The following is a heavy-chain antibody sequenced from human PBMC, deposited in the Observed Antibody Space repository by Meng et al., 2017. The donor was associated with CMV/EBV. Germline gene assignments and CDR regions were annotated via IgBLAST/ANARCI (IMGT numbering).Heavy chain of an antibody. CDR2: IYYSGST. CDR1: GGSISSSSYY. J-gene: IGHJ4*02. CDR3: ARYYYDSSGYFDY. V-gene: IGHV4-39*07. Sequence: QLQLQESGPGLWKPSQTLSLTCTVSGGSISSSSYYWGWIRQPPGKGLEWIGRIYYSGSTYYNPSLKSRVTISVDTSKNQFSLKLSSVTAADTAVYYCARYYYDSSGYFDYWGQGTLVTVSS. D-gene: IGHD3-22*01.